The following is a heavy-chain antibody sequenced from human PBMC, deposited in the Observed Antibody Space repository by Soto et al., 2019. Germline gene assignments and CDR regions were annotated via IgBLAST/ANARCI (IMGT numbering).Heavy chain of an antibody. CDR1: GGSFSGYY. V-gene: IGHV4-34*01. CDR3: ARGRSRKNYYGSGSYYNGLYYYGMDV. D-gene: IGHD3-10*01. CDR2: INHSGST. J-gene: IGHJ6*02. Sequence: SETLSLTCAVYGGSFSGYYWSWIRQPPGKGLEWIGEINHSGSTNYNPSLKSRVTISVDTSKNQFSLKLSSVTAADTAVYYCARGRSRKNYYGSGSYYNGLYYYGMDVWGQGTTVTVSS.